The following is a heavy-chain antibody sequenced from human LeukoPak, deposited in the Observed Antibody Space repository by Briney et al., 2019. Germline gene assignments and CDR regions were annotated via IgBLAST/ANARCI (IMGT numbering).Heavy chain of an antibody. Sequence: GGSLRLSCAAPGFTLSTYTMNWVRQAPGKGLEWVSSISPTAISTWYADSLKGRFTISRDNARNLLFLEGNGLRAEDTGVFYCVRDFLGESGAGGPWGQGTLVTVSS. CDR3: VRDFLGESGAGGP. D-gene: IGHD3-10*01. J-gene: IGHJ5*02. CDR2: ISPTAIST. V-gene: IGHV3-21*06. CDR1: GFTLSTYT.